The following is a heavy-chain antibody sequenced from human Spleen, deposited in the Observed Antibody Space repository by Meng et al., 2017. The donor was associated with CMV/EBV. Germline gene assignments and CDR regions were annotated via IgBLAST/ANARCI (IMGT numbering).Heavy chain of an antibody. J-gene: IGHJ6*02. CDR1: GFTVSANY. CDR2: FYSGGTT. CDR3: AREINDWGHYGMDV. V-gene: IGHV3-66*02. D-gene: IGHD3-16*01. Sequence: GESLKISCAASGFTVSANYVSWVRQAPGKGLEWVSIFYSGGTTYYADSVKGRFIISTDDSKNTLYLQMNNLRVEDTAVYFRAREINDWGHYGMDVWGQGTTVTVSS.